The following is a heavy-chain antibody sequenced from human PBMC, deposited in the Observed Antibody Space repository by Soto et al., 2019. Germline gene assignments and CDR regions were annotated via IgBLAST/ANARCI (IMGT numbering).Heavy chain of an antibody. CDR2: MSGSGYNT. CDR3: AKGGAAYGLLTLDY. J-gene: IGHJ4*02. D-gene: IGHD3-9*01. V-gene: IGHV3-23*01. Sequence: EVQLLESGGGLVQPGGSLRLSCAASGFSFSNYAMSWVRQAPGKGLEWVSTMSGSGYNTYYAESSKGRFAISRDNSKNTRNLQMNSLTAEDTAVYYCAKGGAAYGLLTLDYWGQGTLVTVSS. CDR1: GFSFSNYA.